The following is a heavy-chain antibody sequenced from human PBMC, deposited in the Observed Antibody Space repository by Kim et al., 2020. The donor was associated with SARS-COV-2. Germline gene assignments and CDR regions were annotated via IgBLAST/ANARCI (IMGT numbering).Heavy chain of an antibody. J-gene: IGHJ6*03. V-gene: IGHV7-4-1*02. D-gene: IGHD3-16*01. CDR1: GYTFTSYA. CDR3: ARDYIWRIGGSYYYYYMDV. Sequence: ASVNVSCKASGYTFTSYAMNWVRQAPGQGLEWMGWINTNTGNPTYAQGFTGRFVFSLDTSVSTAYLQISSLKAEDTAVYYCARDYIWRIGGSYYYYYMDVWGKGTTVTVSS. CDR2: INTNTGNP.